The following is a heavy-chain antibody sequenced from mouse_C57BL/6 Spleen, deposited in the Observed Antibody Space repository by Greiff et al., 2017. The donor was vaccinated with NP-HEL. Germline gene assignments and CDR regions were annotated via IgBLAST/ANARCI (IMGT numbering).Heavy chain of an antibody. Sequence: EVHLVESGGGLVKPGGSLKLSCAASGFTFSSYAMSWVRQTPEKRLEWVATISDGGSYTYYPDNVKGRFTISRDNAKNNRYLQMSHLKSEDTAMYYCSRVGSNFGFAYWGQGTLVTVSA. CDR3: SRVGSNFGFAY. CDR2: ISDGGSYT. V-gene: IGHV5-4*01. D-gene: IGHD4-1*01. J-gene: IGHJ3*01. CDR1: GFTFSSYA.